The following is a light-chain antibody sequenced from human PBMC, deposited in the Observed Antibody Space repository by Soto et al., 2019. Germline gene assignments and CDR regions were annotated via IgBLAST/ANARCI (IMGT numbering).Light chain of an antibody. CDR3: ASWDDSLTGLV. Sequence: QSVLTQPPSASGTPGQRVTISCSGSSSNIGSNSVYWYHHLPGTAPKLLIYNNDQRPSGVPDRISGSKSGTSASLAVSGLRSGDEADYYCASWDDSLTGLVFGGGTNLTVL. CDR1: SSNIGSNS. CDR2: NND. V-gene: IGLV1-47*02. J-gene: IGLJ2*01.